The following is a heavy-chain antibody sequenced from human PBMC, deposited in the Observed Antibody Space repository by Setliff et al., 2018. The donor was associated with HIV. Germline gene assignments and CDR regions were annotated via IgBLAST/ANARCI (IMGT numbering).Heavy chain of an antibody. CDR2: ISYDGSYE. CDR1: RFDFSSYA. V-gene: IGHV3-30*04. D-gene: IGHD6-13*01. CDR3: ARSTWFGSWYYFGY. J-gene: IGHJ4*02. Sequence: GGSLRLSCAASRFDFSSYAMHWVRQAPGKGLEWVAFISYDGSYEYYADSVKGRFTISRDNSKNTLYLQMNSLRAEDTAVYYCARSTWFGSWYYFGYWGQGTLVTVSS.